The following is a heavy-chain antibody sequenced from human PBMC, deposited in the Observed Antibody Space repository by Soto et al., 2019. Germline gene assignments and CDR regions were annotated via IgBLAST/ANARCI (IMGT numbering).Heavy chain of an antibody. V-gene: IGHV4-59*02. Sequence: QVQLQESGPGLVKPSETLSLTCTVSGGSVSSYYWSWIRQPPGKGLELIGYIYYSGSTNYNPSLKGRVTISVDTSKNQFSLNLSSVTAADTAVYYCASNTYTYGDSNFWGQGTTVTVSS. CDR1: GGSVSSYY. CDR3: ASNTYTYGDSNF. D-gene: IGHD4-17*01. J-gene: IGHJ6*02. CDR2: IYYSGST.